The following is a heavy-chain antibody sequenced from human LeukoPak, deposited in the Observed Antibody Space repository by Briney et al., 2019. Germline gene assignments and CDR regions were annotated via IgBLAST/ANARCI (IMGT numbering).Heavy chain of an antibody. CDR2: ISSNGGST. CDR1: GFTFSSYA. Sequence: GGSLRLSCAASGFTFSSYAMHCVRQAPGKGLEYVSAISSNGGSTYYANSVKGRFTISRDNSQNTLYLQTGSLRAEDMAVYYCARGQSRWELLNPPDYWGQGTLVTVSS. J-gene: IGHJ4*02. D-gene: IGHD1-26*01. CDR3: ARGQSRWELLNPPDY. V-gene: IGHV3-64*01.